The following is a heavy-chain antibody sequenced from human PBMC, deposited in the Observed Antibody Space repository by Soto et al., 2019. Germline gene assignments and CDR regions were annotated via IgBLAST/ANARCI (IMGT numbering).Heavy chain of an antibody. J-gene: IGHJ4*02. Sequence: GASVKVSCKASGYTFTSYAMHWVRQAPGQRLEWMGWINAGNGNTKYSQKFQGRVTITRDTSASTAYMELSSLRSEDTAVYYCARDQTGFWSGFDYWGQGTLVTVSS. CDR1: GYTFTSYA. V-gene: IGHV1-3*01. CDR2: INAGNGNT. CDR3: ARDQTGFWSGFDY. D-gene: IGHD3-3*01.